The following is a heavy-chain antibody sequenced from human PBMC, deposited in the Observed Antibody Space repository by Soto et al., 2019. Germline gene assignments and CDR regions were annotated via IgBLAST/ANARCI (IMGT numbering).Heavy chain of an antibody. D-gene: IGHD6-13*01. Sequence: PSETLSLTCSVSGGSISSSSYYWAWIRQPPGKGLEWIGSVYYRGSTYYNPSLKSRVTIFVDTSKKQFSLKLSSVTAADTVVYYCARRQSSSWYGLWGQGTLVTVSS. V-gene: IGHV4-39*01. CDR1: GGSISSSSYY. CDR3: ARRQSSSWYGL. J-gene: IGHJ4*02. CDR2: VYYRGST.